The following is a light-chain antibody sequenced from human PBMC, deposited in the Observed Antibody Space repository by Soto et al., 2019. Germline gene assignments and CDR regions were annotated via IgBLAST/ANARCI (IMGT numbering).Light chain of an antibody. Sequence: DLPMTQSPSSVSASVGDRVTITCRASQGISSRLAWYQQKPGKAPELLIYAASSLQIGVPSRFSGSGSGTDFTLTISSLQPEDFATYYCQQANSFPFTFGQGTKLEIK. CDR1: QGISSR. V-gene: IGKV1-12*01. CDR3: QQANSFPFT. CDR2: AAS. J-gene: IGKJ2*01.